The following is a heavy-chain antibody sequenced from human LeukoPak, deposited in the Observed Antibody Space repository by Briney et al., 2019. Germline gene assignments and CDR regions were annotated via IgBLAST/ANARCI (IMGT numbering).Heavy chain of an antibody. CDR3: ARGYYYYDSSGCDY. Sequence: ASVKVSCKASRYTFTSYGISWVRQAPGQGLEWMGWISAYNGNTNYAQKLQGRVTMTTDTSTSTAYMELRSLRSDDTAVYYCARGYYYYDSSGCDYWGQGTLVTVSS. D-gene: IGHD3-22*01. V-gene: IGHV1-18*01. CDR2: ISAYNGNT. CDR1: RYTFTSYG. J-gene: IGHJ4*02.